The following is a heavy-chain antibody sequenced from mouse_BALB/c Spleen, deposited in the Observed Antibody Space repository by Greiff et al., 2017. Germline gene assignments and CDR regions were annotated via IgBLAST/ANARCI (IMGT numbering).Heavy chain of an antibody. J-gene: IGHJ3*01. V-gene: IGHV1-7*01. CDR1: GYTFTSYW. Sequence: VKLMESGAELAKPGASVKMSCKASGYTFTSYWMHWVKQRPGQGLEWIGYINPSTGYTEYNQKFKDKATLTADKSSSTAYMQLSSLTSEDSAVYYCARERALGYGNYGFAYWGQGTLVTVSA. D-gene: IGHD2-10*02. CDR3: ARERALGYGNYGFAY. CDR2: INPSTGYT.